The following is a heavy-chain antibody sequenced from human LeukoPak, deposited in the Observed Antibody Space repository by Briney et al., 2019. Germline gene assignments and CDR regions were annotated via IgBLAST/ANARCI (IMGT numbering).Heavy chain of an antibody. Sequence: SETLSLTCAVYGGSFSGYYWRWIRQPPGKGLEWIGEINHSGSTNYNPSLKSRVTISVDTSKNQFSLKLSSVTAADTAVYYCARGASDYYDSTSLAYWGQGTLVTVSS. D-gene: IGHD3-22*01. CDR3: ARGASDYYDSTSLAY. CDR1: GGSFSGYY. J-gene: IGHJ4*02. CDR2: INHSGST. V-gene: IGHV4-34*01.